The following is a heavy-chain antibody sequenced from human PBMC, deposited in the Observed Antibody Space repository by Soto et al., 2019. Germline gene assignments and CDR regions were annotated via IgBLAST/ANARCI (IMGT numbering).Heavy chain of an antibody. CDR2: IIPIFGTA. J-gene: IGHJ4*02. Sequence: QVQLVQSGAEVKKPGSSVKVSCKASGGTFSSYAISWVRQAPGQGLEWMGGIIPIFGTANYAQKFQGRVKITADESTSTAYMELSSLRSEDTAVYYCASPSGVVGYCSSTSCYGFDYWGQGTLVTVSS. CDR1: GGTFSSYA. CDR3: ASPSGVVGYCSSTSCYGFDY. V-gene: IGHV1-69*01. D-gene: IGHD2-2*01.